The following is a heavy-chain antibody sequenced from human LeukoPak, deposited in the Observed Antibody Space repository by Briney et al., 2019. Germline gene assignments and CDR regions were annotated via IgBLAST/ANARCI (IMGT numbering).Heavy chain of an antibody. CDR1: GGTFSSYA. D-gene: IGHD4-23*01. Sequence: SSVKVSCKASGGTFSSYAISWVRQAPGQGLEWMGGIIPIFGTANYAQKFQGRVTITTDESTSTAYMELSSLRSEDTAVYYCAMSGNSVFQMYNWFDPWGQGTLVTVSS. CDR3: AMSGNSVFQMYNWFDP. J-gene: IGHJ5*02. V-gene: IGHV1-69*05. CDR2: IIPIFGTA.